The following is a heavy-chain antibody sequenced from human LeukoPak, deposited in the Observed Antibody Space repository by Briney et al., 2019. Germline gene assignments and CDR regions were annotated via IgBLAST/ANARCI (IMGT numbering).Heavy chain of an antibody. CDR1: GFTFSSYW. D-gene: IGHD6-19*01. CDR3: AKGEQQWLLNWFDP. Sequence: GGSLRLSCAASGFTFSSYWMSWVRQAPGKGLEWVANIKQDGSEKYYVDSVKGRFTISRDNAKNSLYLQMNSLRAEDTAVYYCAKGEQQWLLNWFDPWGQGTLVIVSS. J-gene: IGHJ5*02. V-gene: IGHV3-7*01. CDR2: IKQDGSEK.